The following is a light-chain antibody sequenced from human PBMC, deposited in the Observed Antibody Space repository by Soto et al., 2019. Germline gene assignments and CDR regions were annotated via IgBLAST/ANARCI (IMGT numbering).Light chain of an antibody. Sequence: EIVMTQSPVTLSASPGEIATLSCRASQSVDNNVAWYQQKPGQAPRLLIYGASTRATGIPARFSGSGSGTEFTLTISSLQSEDFAVYYCQQYNNWPPITFGQGTRLEIK. CDR1: QSVDNN. J-gene: IGKJ5*01. V-gene: IGKV3-15*01. CDR2: GAS. CDR3: QQYNNWPPIT.